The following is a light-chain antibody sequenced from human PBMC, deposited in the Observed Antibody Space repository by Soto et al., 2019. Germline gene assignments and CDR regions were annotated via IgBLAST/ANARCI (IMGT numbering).Light chain of an antibody. CDR1: QSVSSN. CDR2: GAS. Sequence: EIVMTQSPATLSVSPGERATLSCRASQSVSSNLAWYQQKPGQAPRLLIYGASTRATGIPARFSGSGSGTEFTLTISSLQSEDFAVYYCQQYNNWPPGNTFGQGTKLDIK. J-gene: IGKJ2*01. V-gene: IGKV3-15*01. CDR3: QQYNNWPPGNT.